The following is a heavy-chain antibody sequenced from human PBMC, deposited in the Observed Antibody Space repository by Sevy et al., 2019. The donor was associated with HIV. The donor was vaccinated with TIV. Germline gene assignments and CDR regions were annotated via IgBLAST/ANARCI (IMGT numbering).Heavy chain of an antibody. V-gene: IGHV3-72*01. CDR2: IRNRPNRYTT. CDR1: GFAFSDHY. CDR3: VRGPNCGVGGCQQISPYCLDV. Sequence: GGSLRLSCAASGFAFSDHYVDWVRQAPGKGLEWVGRIRNRPNRYTTEYAASVEGKFTISRDYSRHSLYLQMNSLKTEESAGYYCVRGPNCGVGGCQQISPYCLDVWGIGATVTVSS. D-gene: IGHD2-21*01. J-gene: IGHJ6*03.